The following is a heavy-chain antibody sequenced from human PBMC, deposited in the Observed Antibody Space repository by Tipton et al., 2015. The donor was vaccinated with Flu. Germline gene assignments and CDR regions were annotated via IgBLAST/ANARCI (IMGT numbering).Heavy chain of an antibody. D-gene: IGHD6-19*01. Sequence: TLSLTCIVSGGSISTYYWSWIRQPAGKGLEWIGRIYSGGSTFYHPSLKSRVTISVDTSKNQFSLKLSSVTAADTAVYYCARDGGVGSGWSYSGGNYYYGMDVWGQGTTVIVSS. V-gene: IGHV4-4*07. CDR1: GGSISTYY. CDR3: ARDGGVGSGWSYSGGNYYYGMDV. CDR2: IYSGGST. J-gene: IGHJ6*02.